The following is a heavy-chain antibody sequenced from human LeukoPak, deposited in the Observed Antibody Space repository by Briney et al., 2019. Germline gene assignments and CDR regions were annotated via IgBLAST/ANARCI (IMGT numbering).Heavy chain of an antibody. CDR2: IWYDGSNK. Sequence: GGSVSLTCAASGFTFSNYDLHWVRQAPGKGLEWVAVIWYDGSNKYYADSVKGRFTISRDNSKNTLYLQMNSLRAEDTAVYYCARHDYGGETAICGEGAVVTVSS. CDR3: ARHDYGGETAI. V-gene: IGHV3-33*01. CDR1: GFTFSNYD. D-gene: IGHD4-23*01. J-gene: IGHJ3*02.